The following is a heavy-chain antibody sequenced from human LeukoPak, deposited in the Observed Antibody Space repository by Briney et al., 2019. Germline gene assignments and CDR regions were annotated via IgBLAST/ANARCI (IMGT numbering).Heavy chain of an antibody. CDR2: MNPNSGNT. CDR3: ARGLTGYGSGSYDFDY. D-gene: IGHD3-10*01. CDR1: GYTFTGYY. V-gene: IGHV1-8*02. Sequence: GASVKVSCKASGYTFTGYYMHWVRQAPGQGLEWMGWMNPNSGNTGYAQKFQGRVTMTRNTSISTAYMELSSLRSEDTAVYYCARGLTGYGSGSYDFDYWGQGTLVTVSS. J-gene: IGHJ4*02.